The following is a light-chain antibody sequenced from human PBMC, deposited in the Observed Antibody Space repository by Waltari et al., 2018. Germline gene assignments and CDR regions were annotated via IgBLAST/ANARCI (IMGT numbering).Light chain of an antibody. CDR2: GAS. V-gene: IGKV3-20*01. J-gene: IGKJ2*01. CDR3: QQYGSSSYT. CDR1: QSVSSSY. Sequence: ELVLTQSPGTLSLSPGERATLSCRASQSVSSSYLAWYQQKPGQAPRLLIYGASSRATGIPDRLSGSGSGTDFTLTISRLEPEEFAVYYCQQYGSSSYTFGQGTKLEIK.